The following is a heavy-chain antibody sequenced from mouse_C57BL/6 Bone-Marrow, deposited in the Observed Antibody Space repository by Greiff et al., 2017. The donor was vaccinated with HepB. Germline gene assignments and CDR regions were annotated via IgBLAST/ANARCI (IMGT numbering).Heavy chain of an antibody. J-gene: IGHJ3*01. CDR1: GFNIKDDY. V-gene: IGHV14-4*01. CDR3: TTLGTGTWGDAY. CDR2: IDPENGDT. D-gene: IGHD4-1*01. Sequence: VQLQQSGAELVRPGASVKSSCTASGFNIKDDYMHWVKQRPEQGLEWIGWIDPENGDTEYASKFQGQATITADTSSNTAYLQLSSLTSEDTAVYYCTTLGTGTWGDAYWGQGTLVTVSA.